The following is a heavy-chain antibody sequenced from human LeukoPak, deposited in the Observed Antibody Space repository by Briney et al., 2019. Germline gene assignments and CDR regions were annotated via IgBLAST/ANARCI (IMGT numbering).Heavy chain of an antibody. CDR3: ARRGPGDFWSGYYAPRGYYYYMDV. J-gene: IGHJ6*03. Sequence: GESLQISCEGSGYTFTSYWIAWVRQMPGKGLEWMGIIYPGDSDTRYSPSFQGQVTISADKSISTAYLQWSSLTASDTAMYYCARRGPGDFWSGYYAPRGYYYYMDVWGKGTTVTVSS. CDR1: GYTFTSYW. CDR2: IYPGDSDT. V-gene: IGHV5-51*01. D-gene: IGHD3-3*01.